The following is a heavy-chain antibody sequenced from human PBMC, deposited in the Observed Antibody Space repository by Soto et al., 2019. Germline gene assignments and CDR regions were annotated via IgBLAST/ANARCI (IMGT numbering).Heavy chain of an antibody. CDR2: ISGSGGST. J-gene: IGHJ4*02. Sequence: PGGSLRLSCAASGFTFSSYAMSWVRQAPGRGLEWVSAISGSGGSTYYADSVKGRFTISRDNSKNTLYLQMNSLRAEDTAVYYCATHRSSYSSGWYGGFWAFDYWGQGT. D-gene: IGHD6-19*01. V-gene: IGHV3-23*01. CDR1: GFTFSSYA. CDR3: ATHRSSYSSGWYGGFWAFDY.